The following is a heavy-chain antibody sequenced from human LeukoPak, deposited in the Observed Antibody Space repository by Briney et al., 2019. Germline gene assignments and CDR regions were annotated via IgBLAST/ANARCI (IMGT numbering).Heavy chain of an antibody. CDR1: GGSISSYY. J-gene: IGHJ4*02. V-gene: IGHV4-59*01. CDR3: ARDEGGGSLDY. D-gene: IGHD2-15*01. Sequence: SETLSLTCTVSGGSISSYYWSWIRQPPGKGLEWIGYIYYSGSTNFNPSLKSRVTISVDTSKNQFSLKLSSVTAADTAVYYCARDEGGGSLDYWGQGTLVTVSS. CDR2: IYYSGST.